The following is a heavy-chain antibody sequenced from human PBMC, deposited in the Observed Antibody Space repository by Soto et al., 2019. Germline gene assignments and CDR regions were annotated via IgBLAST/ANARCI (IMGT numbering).Heavy chain of an antibody. CDR1: GFTFSSYA. V-gene: IGHV3-23*01. J-gene: IGHJ6*02. Sequence: GSLRLSCAASGFTFSSYAMSWVRQAPGKGLEWVSAISGSGGSTYYADSVKGRFTISRDNSKNTLYLQMNSLRAEDTAVYYCAKEGXGYSSGWYGYYYYGMDVWGQGTTVTVSS. CDR3: AKEGXGYSSGWYGYYYYGMDV. CDR2: ISGSGGST. D-gene: IGHD6-19*01.